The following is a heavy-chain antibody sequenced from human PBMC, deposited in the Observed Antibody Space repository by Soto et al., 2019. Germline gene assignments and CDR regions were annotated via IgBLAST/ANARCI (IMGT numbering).Heavy chain of an antibody. CDR3: ARHFVAVVIKGWGY. Sequence: PSETLSLTCAVYGGSFSGYYWTWIRQPPGTGLEWIGEINHSGSTNYNPFLKSRVSMSVDTSKNQFSLKLVSVTAADTAVYYCARHFVAVVIKGWGYWGQGTLVTVSS. CDR1: GGSFSGYY. J-gene: IGHJ4*02. CDR2: INHSGST. D-gene: IGHD3-10*01. V-gene: IGHV4-34*01.